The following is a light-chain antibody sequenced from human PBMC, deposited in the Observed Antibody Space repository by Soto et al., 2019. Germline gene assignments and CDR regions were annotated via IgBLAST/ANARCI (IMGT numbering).Light chain of an antibody. V-gene: IGLV1-40*01. J-gene: IGLJ2*01. CDR2: VNT. Sequence: QSVLTQPPSVSGAPGQRVTISCTGSSSNIGAGYDVHWYQQLPGTAPKLLIYVNTNRPSGVPDRFSGSKSGTSASLAITGLQAEDEADYYCQSYDTSLSGSYVVFGGGTKVTVL. CDR3: QSYDTSLSGSYVV. CDR1: SSNIGAGYD.